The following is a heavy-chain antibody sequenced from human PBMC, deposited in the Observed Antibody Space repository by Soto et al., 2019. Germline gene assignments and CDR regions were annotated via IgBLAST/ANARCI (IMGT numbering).Heavy chain of an antibody. J-gene: IGHJ4*02. CDR1: GFTFSSYA. V-gene: IGHV3-30-3*01. D-gene: IGHD6-19*01. CDR3: ARSRGQWLVDY. CDR2: ISYDGSNK. Sequence: GGSLRLSCAASGFTFSSYAIHWVRQAPGKGLEWVAVISYDGSNKYYADSVKGRFTISRDNSKNTLYLQMNSLRAEDTAVYYCARSRGQWLVDYWGQGTLVTVSS.